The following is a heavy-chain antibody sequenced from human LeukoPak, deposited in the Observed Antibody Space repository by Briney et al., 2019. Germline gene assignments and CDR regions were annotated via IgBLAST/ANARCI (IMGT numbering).Heavy chain of an antibody. V-gene: IGHV3-23*01. CDR3: AKEGRTTVTRKGTFDI. D-gene: IGHD2-21*02. CDR1: GFTFSSYA. CDR2: ISGSGGST. Sequence: AGGSLRLSCAASGFTFSSYAMSWVRQAPGKGLEWVSAISGSGGSTYYADSVKGRFTISRDNSKNTLYLQMNSLRAEDTAVYYCAKEGRTTVTRKGTFDIWGQGTMVTVSS. J-gene: IGHJ3*02.